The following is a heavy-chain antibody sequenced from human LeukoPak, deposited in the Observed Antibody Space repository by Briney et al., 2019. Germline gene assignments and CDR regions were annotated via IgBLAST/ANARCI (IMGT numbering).Heavy chain of an antibody. J-gene: IGHJ4*02. D-gene: IGHD6-19*01. CDR2: IYSGGST. Sequence: GGSLRLSCAASGFTVSSNYVSWVRQAPGKGLEWVSVIYSGGSTYYADSVKGRFTISRDNSKNTLYLQMNSLRAEDTAVYYCASRGGEGGWYFDYWGQGTLVTVSS. CDR1: GFTVSSNY. CDR3: ASRGGEGGWYFDY. V-gene: IGHV3-53*01.